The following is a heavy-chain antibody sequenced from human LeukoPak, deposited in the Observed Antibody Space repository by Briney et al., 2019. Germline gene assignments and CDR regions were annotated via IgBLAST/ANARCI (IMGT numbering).Heavy chain of an antibody. CDR1: GYTFTSYA. D-gene: IGHD3-22*01. Sequence: ASVKVSCKASGYTFTSYAMNWVRQATGQGLEWMGWMNPNSGNTGYAQKFQGRVTMTRNTSISTAYMELSSLRSEDTAVYYCARVSSDSSGHYYANYGMDVWGQGTTVTVSS. V-gene: IGHV1-8*02. CDR3: ARVSSDSSGHYYANYGMDV. J-gene: IGHJ6*02. CDR2: MNPNSGNT.